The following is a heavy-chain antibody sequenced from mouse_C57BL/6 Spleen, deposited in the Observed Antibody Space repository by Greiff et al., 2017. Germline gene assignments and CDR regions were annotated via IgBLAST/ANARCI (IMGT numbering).Heavy chain of an antibody. CDR2: ISSGSSTI. V-gene: IGHV5-17*01. J-gene: IGHJ2*01. Sequence: EVQLQASGGGLVKPGGSLKLSCAASGFTFSDYGMHWVRQAPEKGLGWVAYISSGSSTIYYADTVKGRFPLSRDNAKNTLFLQMTSLRSEDTAMYYCARGELFDYWGQGTTLTVSS. CDR1: GFTFSDYG. CDR3: ARGELFDY.